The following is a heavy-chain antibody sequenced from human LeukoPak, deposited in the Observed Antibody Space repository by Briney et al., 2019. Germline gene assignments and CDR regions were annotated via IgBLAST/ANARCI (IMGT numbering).Heavy chain of an antibody. CDR2: ISSSSSTI. CDR1: GFTFSSYS. CDR3: ARGRPVLQLLWGAFDI. D-gene: IGHD1-7*01. J-gene: IGHJ3*02. Sequence: PGGSLRLSCAASGFTFSSYSMNWVRQAPGKGLEWVSYISSSSSTIYYVDSVKGRFTISRDNAKNSLYLQMNSLRAEDTAVYYCARGRPVLQLLWGAFDIWGQGTMVTVSS. V-gene: IGHV3-48*04.